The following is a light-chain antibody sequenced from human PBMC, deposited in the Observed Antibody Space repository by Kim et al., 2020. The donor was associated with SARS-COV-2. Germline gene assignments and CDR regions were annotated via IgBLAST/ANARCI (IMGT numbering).Light chain of an antibody. V-gene: IGLV3-19*01. CDR3: NSRDSSTNNLV. Sequence: ALGQTVRITCQGDSLRRYYASWYQQKPGQAPVVVIYGKGNRPSGIPDRFSGSSTGNTASLTITGAQAEDEADYYCNSRDSSTNNLVFGGGTQLTVL. CDR2: GKG. J-gene: IGLJ2*01. CDR1: SLRRYY.